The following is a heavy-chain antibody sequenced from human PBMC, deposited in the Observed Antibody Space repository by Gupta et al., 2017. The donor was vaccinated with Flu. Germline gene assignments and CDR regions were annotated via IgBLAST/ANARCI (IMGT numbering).Heavy chain of an antibody. Sequence: YWVRQAPGKGLEWVSSISSSSSYIYYADSVKGRVTIARDNAKNSLYLQMNSLRAEDTAVYDCARDPSLGCCSSTSCYPSYWGQGTVVTVSS. D-gene: IGHD2-2*01. CDR3: ARDPSLGCCSSTSCYPSY. V-gene: IGHV3-21*01. J-gene: IGHJ4*02. CDR2: ISSSSSYI.